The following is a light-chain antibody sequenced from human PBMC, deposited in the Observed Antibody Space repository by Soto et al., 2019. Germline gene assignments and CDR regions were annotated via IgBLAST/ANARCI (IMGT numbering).Light chain of an antibody. Sequence: DIQMTQSPSSLSASVGDRVTITCRASQGIRDALGWYQQKPGKAPNRLIYAASSLQSGVPSRFSGSGAGTEFTLTSSRLQPEDFANYYCLQHNSYPQTFGQGTKVEIK. CDR3: LQHNSYPQT. J-gene: IGKJ1*01. V-gene: IGKV1-17*01. CDR2: AAS. CDR1: QGIRDA.